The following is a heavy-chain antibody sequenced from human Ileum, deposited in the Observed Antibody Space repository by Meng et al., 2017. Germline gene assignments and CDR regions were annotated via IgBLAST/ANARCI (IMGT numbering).Heavy chain of an antibody. J-gene: IGHJ4*02. Sequence: QAPLGQAGAEAKKPGASLKVSCNASGYTFTDYVVHWVRQAPGQGLEWMGRINPKSGATAYAQKFQGRVTVTSDTSISTAYLDLISLTSDDTALYYCVRSNIFGWNPRDHWGQGTLVTVSS. CDR3: VRSNIFGWNPRDH. CDR1: GYTFTDYV. D-gene: IGHD3-3*02. CDR2: INPKSGAT. V-gene: IGHV1-2*06.